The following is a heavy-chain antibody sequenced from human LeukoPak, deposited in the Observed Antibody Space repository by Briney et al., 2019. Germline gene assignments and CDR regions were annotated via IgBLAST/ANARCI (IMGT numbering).Heavy chain of an antibody. CDR3: ARAGDFWSGYPSRNYMDV. V-gene: IGHV4-4*07. Sequence: SETLSLTCTVSGGSIDSYIWSWIRQPPGKGLEWIGRIYTSGTTNYNPSLKSRVTMSVDTSKKQFSLKLSSVTAADTAVYYCARAGDFWSGYPSRNYMDVWGKGTTVTVSS. D-gene: IGHD3-3*01. J-gene: IGHJ6*03. CDR2: IYTSGTT. CDR1: GGSIDSYI.